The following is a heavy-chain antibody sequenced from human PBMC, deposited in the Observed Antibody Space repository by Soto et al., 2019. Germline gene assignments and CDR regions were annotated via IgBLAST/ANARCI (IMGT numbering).Heavy chain of an antibody. Sequence: QITLNESGPTVVKPAETLTLTCTFSGFSLTTSGVGVGCIRQSPGKAPEWLALIYWDDDKRYSASLKSRLTINKDTSKNQVVLTMASVDPADTATYYCAHRILRTVFGLVTTTAIYFDFWGQGTPVVVSS. CDR2: IYWDDDK. J-gene: IGHJ4*02. CDR3: AHRILRTVFGLVTTTAIYFDF. V-gene: IGHV2-5*02. D-gene: IGHD3-3*01. CDR1: GFSLTTSGVG.